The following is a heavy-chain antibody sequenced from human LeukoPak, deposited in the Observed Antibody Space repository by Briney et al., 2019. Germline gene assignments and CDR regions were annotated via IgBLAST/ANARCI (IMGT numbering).Heavy chain of an antibody. V-gene: IGHV1-8*03. CDR3: ARVAGSIDY. J-gene: IGHJ4*02. CDR1: GYTFTTYD. D-gene: IGHD6-19*01. CDR2: MNPNSGYT. Sequence: ASVKVSCKASGYTFTTYDIKWARQATGQGLEWMGWMNPNSGYTGYAQKFQGRVTITRDTSISTAYMELSSLRSEDTAVYYCARVAGSIDYWGQGTLVTVSS.